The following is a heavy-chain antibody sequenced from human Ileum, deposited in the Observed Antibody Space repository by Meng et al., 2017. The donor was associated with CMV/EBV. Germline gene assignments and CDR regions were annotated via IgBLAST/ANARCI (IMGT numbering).Heavy chain of an antibody. J-gene: IGHJ3*01. CDR2: IRYDGSNK. CDR3: AKIHYYGSGSFHEHSLDV. Sequence: FSLYGMHWVRQAPGKGLEWVTFIRYDGSNKYYVDSVKGRFTISRDNSKNMLYLQMNSLRAEDTAVYYCAKIHYYGSGSFHEHSLDVWGQGTMVTVSS. CDR1: FSLYG. V-gene: IGHV3-30*02. D-gene: IGHD3-10*01.